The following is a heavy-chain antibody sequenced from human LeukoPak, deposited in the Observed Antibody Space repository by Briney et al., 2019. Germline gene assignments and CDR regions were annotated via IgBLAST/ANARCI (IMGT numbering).Heavy chain of an antibody. V-gene: IGHV1-18*01. CDR2: ISAYNGNT. D-gene: IGHD2-2*01. CDR1: GGTFSSYA. CDR3: ARGKIPYAANYFDY. Sequence: ASVKVSCKASGGTFSSYAISWVRQAPGQGLEWMGWISAYNGNTNYAQKLQGRVTMTTDTSTSTAYMELRSLRSDDTAVYYCARGKIPYAANYFDYWGQGTLVTVSS. J-gene: IGHJ4*02.